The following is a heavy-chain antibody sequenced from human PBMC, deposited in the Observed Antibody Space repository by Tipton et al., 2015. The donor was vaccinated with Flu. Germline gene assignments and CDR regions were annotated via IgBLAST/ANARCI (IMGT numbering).Heavy chain of an antibody. CDR3: VRHFDWDFHYYGMDL. Sequence: LRLSCTVSGGGIGTTTYYWGWIRRPPGKGLEWIQSMNFIGTTYYNPSLKSRVTMSVDTFENQISLTLTSVTAADTAVYYYVRHFDWDFHYYGMDLRGQGTTVTVSS. J-gene: IGHJ6*02. CDR2: MNFIGTT. D-gene: IGHD3-9*01. CDR1: GGGIGTTTYY. V-gene: IGHV4-39*01.